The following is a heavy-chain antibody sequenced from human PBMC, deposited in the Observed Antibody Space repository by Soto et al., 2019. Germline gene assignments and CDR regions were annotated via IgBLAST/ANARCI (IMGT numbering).Heavy chain of an antibody. CDR3: ARSLKVGAAHYGMDL. D-gene: IGHD1-26*01. V-gene: IGHV1-2*04. J-gene: IGHJ6*02. Sequence: ASVKVSCKAAGYTFTGYYMHWVRQAPGQGLEWMGWINPNSGGTNYAQKFQGWVTMTRDTSISTAYMELSRLRSDDTAVYYCARSLKVGAAHYGMDLWGQGTTVTVSS. CDR2: INPNSGGT. CDR1: GYTFTGYY.